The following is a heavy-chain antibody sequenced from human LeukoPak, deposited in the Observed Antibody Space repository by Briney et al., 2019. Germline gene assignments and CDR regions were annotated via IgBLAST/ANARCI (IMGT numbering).Heavy chain of an antibody. CDR1: GGSFSGYY. J-gene: IGHJ4*02. CDR3: ARGRRIQLWRSIGRDCDY. CDR2: INHSGST. D-gene: IGHD5-18*01. V-gene: IGHV4-34*01. Sequence: PSETLSLTCAVYGGSFSGYYWSWIRQPPGKGLEWIGEINHSGSTNYNSSLKSRVTISVDTSKNQFSLKLSSVTAADTAVYYCARGRRIQLWRSIGRDCDYWGQGTLVTVSS.